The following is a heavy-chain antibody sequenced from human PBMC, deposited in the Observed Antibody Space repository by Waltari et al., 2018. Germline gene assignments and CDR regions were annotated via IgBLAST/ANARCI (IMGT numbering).Heavy chain of an antibody. V-gene: IGHV3-7*01. CDR1: GFTFSLYW. Sequence: EVQLVESGGGLVQPGGSLGLSCEASGFTFSLYWMTWVRQAPGKGLEWVANIQPDGRGRYYVDSVKGRFTISRDNTKNSLYLQMNSRRAEDTGVYYCARLGMATVRDHWGQGSLVTVSS. J-gene: IGHJ4*02. D-gene: IGHD4-4*01. CDR2: IQPDGRGR. CDR3: ARLGMATVRDH.